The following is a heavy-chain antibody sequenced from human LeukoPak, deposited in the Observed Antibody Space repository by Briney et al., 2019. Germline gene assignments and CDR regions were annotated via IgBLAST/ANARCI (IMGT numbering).Heavy chain of an antibody. CDR1: GGSISNYY. V-gene: IGHV4-59*08. CDR2: IYNSGST. CDR3: ARHGGGYSFDY. J-gene: IGHJ4*02. D-gene: IGHD5-24*01. Sequence: SETLSLTCSVFGGSISNYYWSWIRQPPGKGLEWIGYIYNSGSTNYSPSLKSRVTISIDTSKNQFSLRLRSVTAADTAVYYCARHGGGYSFDYWGQGTLVTVSS.